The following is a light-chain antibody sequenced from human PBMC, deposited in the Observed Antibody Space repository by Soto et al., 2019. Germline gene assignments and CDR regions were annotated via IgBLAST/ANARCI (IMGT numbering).Light chain of an antibody. CDR1: QSINRR. CDR2: DAS. V-gene: IGKV1-5*01. CDR3: QQYNSYPWT. J-gene: IGKJ1*01. Sequence: DIQMTQSPSTLSATVGDRVTITCRASQSINRRLAWYQQKPGKAPNLLIYDASTSESGVPARFSGGDSGTEFTLTISSLQPDDFTTFYCQQYNSYPWTFGQGTKVDI.